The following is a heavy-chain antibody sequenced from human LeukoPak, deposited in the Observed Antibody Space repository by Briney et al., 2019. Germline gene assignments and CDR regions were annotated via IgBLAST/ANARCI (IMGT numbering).Heavy chain of an antibody. CDR2: ISYDGTSK. V-gene: IGHV3-30*04. CDR1: GFTFSDYS. CDR3: AKDGNSRRNFDY. J-gene: IGHJ4*02. D-gene: IGHD5-18*01. Sequence: GGSLRLSCAASGFTFSDYSMHWVRQAPGKGLEWVTFISYDGTSKDYLDSVKGRFTISRDNSKNTLYLQMNSLKTEDTAVYHCAKDGNSRRNFDYWGQGTLVTVSS.